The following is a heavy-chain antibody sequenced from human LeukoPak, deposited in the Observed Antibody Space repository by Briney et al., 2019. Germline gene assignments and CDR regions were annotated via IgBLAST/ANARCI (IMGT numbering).Heavy chain of an antibody. V-gene: IGHV4-61*02. Sequence: SETLSLTCTVSGGSISSGSYYWSWIRQPAGKGLEWIGRIYTSGSTNYNPSLKSRVTISVDTSKNQFSLKLSSVTAADTAVYYCARRQWRLNRIGFDWGQGTLVTVSS. CDR3: ARRQWRLNRIGFD. J-gene: IGHJ4*02. D-gene: IGHD2-21*01. CDR1: GGSISSGSYY. CDR2: IYTSGST.